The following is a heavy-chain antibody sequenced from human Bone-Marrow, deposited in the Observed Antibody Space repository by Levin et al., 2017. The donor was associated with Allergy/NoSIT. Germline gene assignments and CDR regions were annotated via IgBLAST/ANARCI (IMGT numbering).Heavy chain of an antibody. Sequence: GESLKISCKASGYTFTSYYMHWVRQAPGQGLEWMGIINPSGGSTSYAQKFQGRVTMTRDTSTSTVYMELSSLRSEDTAVYYCARDSGGITPTTVRFIGWFDPWGQGTLVTVSS. CDR3: ARDSGGITPTTVRFIGWFDP. J-gene: IGHJ5*02. V-gene: IGHV1-46*01. D-gene: IGHD4-17*01. CDR1: GYTFTSYY. CDR2: INPSGGST.